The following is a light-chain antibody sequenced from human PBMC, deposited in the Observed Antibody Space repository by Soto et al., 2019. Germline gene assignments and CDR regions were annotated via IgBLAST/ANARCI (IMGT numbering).Light chain of an antibody. Sequence: EILLTQSPGTLSLSPGERATLFCRASQSFTTSQLAWYQQKPGQAPSVLIFGASSRATGIPARLSGSGSGTEFTLTISSLQSEDFAVYYCQQYNNWPTFGQGTKVDIK. CDR1: QSFTTS. CDR3: QQYNNWPT. V-gene: IGKV3-15*01. CDR2: GAS. J-gene: IGKJ1*01.